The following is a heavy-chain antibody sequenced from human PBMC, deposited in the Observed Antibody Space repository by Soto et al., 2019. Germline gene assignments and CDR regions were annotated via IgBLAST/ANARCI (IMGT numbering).Heavy chain of an antibody. Sequence: PGESLKISCKGSGYSFTSYWIGWVRQMPGKGLEWMGIIYPGDSDTRYSPSFQGQVTISADKSISTAYLQWSSLKASDTAMYYCARHNRVVVVAAFAAFDIWGQGTMVTVSS. V-gene: IGHV5-51*01. J-gene: IGHJ3*02. D-gene: IGHD2-15*01. CDR3: ARHNRVVVVAAFAAFDI. CDR2: IYPGDSDT. CDR1: GYSFTSYW.